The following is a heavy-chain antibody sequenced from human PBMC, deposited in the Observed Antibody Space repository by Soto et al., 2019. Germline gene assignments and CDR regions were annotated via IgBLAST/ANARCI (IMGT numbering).Heavy chain of an antibody. D-gene: IGHD2-15*01. CDR1: GYSFTSYW. Sequence: EVQLVQSGAEVKKPGESQKISCKGSGYSFTSYWIGWVRQMPGKGQEWMGIIYPGDSDTRYSPSFQGQVTISADKSISTSYLQWSSLKASDTAMYCCARGHRWWYYYYGLDVCGQGTTVTVSS. CDR3: ARGHRWWYYYYGLDV. J-gene: IGHJ6*02. CDR2: IYPGDSDT. V-gene: IGHV5-51*01.